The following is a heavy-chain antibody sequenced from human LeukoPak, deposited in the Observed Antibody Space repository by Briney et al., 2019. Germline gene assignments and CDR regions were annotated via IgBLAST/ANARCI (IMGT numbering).Heavy chain of an antibody. CDR3: ARGLSPVQGVPGLYYFDY. V-gene: IGHV4-34*01. J-gene: IGHJ4*02. CDR2: INHSGST. D-gene: IGHD3-10*01. CDR1: GGSFSGYY. Sequence: SETLSLTCAVYGGSFSGYYWSWIRQPPGKGLEWIGEINHSGSTNYNPSLKSRVTISVDTSKNQFSLKLSSVTAADTAVYYCARGLSPVQGVPGLYYFDYWGQGTLVTVSS.